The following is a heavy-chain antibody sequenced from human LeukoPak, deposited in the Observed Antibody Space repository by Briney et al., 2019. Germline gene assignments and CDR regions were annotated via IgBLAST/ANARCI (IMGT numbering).Heavy chain of an antibody. CDR3: AKCPKVWDVAFDI. CDR2: IRYDGSNK. Sequence: PGGSLRLSCAASGFTFSSYGMHWVRQAPGKGLEWVAFIRYDGSNKYYADSVKGRFTISRDNSENTLYLQMNSLRAEDTAVYFCAKCPKVWDVAFDIWGQGTMVTVSS. D-gene: IGHD3-16*01. J-gene: IGHJ3*02. V-gene: IGHV3-30*02. CDR1: GFTFSSYG.